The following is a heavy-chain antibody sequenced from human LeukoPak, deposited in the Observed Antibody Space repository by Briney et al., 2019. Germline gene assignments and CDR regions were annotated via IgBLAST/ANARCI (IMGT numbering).Heavy chain of an antibody. V-gene: IGHV1-18*01. CDR1: GYAFSTYG. Sequence: ASVKVSCKASGYAFSTYGLTRVRQAPGQGLEWMGWISGYNGNTNYAQKFQGRVTMTTDTSTSTAYMELRSLISDDTAVYYCARGSVAVAGNVDYWGQGTLVTVSS. CDR3: ARGSVAVAGNVDY. J-gene: IGHJ4*02. CDR2: ISGYNGNT. D-gene: IGHD6-19*01.